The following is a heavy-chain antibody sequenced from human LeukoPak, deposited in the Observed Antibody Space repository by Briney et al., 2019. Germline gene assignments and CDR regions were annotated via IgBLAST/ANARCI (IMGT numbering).Heavy chain of an antibody. J-gene: IGHJ4*02. CDR3: ARLLPDSSSCFDY. Sequence: PSETLSLTCAVSGYSISSGYYWGWIRQPPGKGLEWIGSIYHSGSTYYNPSLKSRVTISVDTSKNQFSLKLSSVTAADTAMYYCARLLPDSSSCFDYWGQGTLVTVSS. CDR1: GYSISSGYY. D-gene: IGHD6-6*01. CDR2: IYHSGST. V-gene: IGHV4-38-2*01.